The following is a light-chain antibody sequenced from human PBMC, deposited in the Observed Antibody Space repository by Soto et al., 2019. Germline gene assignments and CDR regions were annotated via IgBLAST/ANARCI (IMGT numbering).Light chain of an antibody. J-gene: IGLJ1*01. V-gene: IGLV2-14*01. CDR1: SSDVGGYNY. Sequence: QSALTQPASVSGSPGQSITISCTGSSSDVGGYNYVSWYQQHPGKAPKLMIYEVSNRPSGISNRFSGSKSGNTASLTLSGLQAEDEADYYCGTWDSSLSAAHYAFGTGTKVTVL. CDR3: GTWDSSLSAAHYA. CDR2: EVS.